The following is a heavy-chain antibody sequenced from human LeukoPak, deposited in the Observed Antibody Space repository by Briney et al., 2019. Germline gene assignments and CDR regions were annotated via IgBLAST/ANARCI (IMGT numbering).Heavy chain of an antibody. V-gene: IGHV5-51*01. CDR2: IYPGDSDT. D-gene: IGHD6-13*01. Sequence: GESLKISCKGSGYSFTSYWIGWVRQLPGKGLEWMGIIYPGDSDTKYSPSFQGQVTISADKSISTAYLQWSSLKASDTAMYYCARQEAAGTGYYYYGMDVWGQGTTVTVSS. J-gene: IGHJ6*02. CDR1: GYSFTSYW. CDR3: ARQEAAGTGYYYYGMDV.